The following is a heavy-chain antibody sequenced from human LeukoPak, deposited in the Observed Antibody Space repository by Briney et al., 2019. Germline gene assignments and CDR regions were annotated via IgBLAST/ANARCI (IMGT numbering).Heavy chain of an antibody. D-gene: IGHD3-22*01. V-gene: IGHV1-18*01. J-gene: IGHJ6*02. Sequence: GASVKVSCKASGYTFTSYGISWVHQAPGQGLEWMGWISAYNGNTNYAQKLQGRVTMTTDTSTSTAYIELRSLRSDDTAVYYCASMGSSGYYRQGDYYGMDVWGQGTTVTVSS. CDR2: ISAYNGNT. CDR1: GYTFTSYG. CDR3: ASMGSSGYYRQGDYYGMDV.